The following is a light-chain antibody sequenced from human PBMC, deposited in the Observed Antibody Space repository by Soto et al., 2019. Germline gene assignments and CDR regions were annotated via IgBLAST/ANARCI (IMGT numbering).Light chain of an antibody. Sequence: EIVLTQSPVTLSLSPGERATLSCRASQSVNTFFASYQQKLGQGPRLLIYDASKKATGIPARFSGSGSGTEFTHTISSLEPEDFAVYYCQQRTNWPLTFGGGTKVEIK. J-gene: IGKJ4*01. CDR1: QSVNTF. CDR3: QQRTNWPLT. V-gene: IGKV3-11*01. CDR2: DAS.